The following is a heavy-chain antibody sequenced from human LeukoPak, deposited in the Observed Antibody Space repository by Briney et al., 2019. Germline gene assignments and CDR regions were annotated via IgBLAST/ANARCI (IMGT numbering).Heavy chain of an antibody. J-gene: IGHJ5*02. V-gene: IGHV3-21*01. D-gene: IGHD2-2*01. CDR1: GFIFDDYG. CDR2: ISFSSGYI. Sequence: GGSLRLSCAASGFIFDDYGMSWVRQAPGKGLEWVSSISFSSGYIYYADSVKGRFTISRDNAKNSLSLQINSLRAEDTAVYYCAKDRHAPGRYCSSTICFPFDPWGQGTLVTVSS. CDR3: AKDRHAPGRYCSSTICFPFDP.